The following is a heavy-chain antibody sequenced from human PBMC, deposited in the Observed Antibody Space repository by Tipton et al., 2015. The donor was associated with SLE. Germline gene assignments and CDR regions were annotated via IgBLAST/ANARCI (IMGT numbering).Heavy chain of an antibody. CDR3: ANGFSESGMLSHDY. D-gene: IGHD1-26*01. CDR1: GFTFSSYG. V-gene: IGHV3-33*06. Sequence: SLRLSCAASGFTFSSYGMTWVRQAPGKGLEWVAVIWYDGSNKYYADSVKGRFTISRDNSKNTLYLQMNSLRVEDTAVYYCANGFSESGMLSHDYWGQGTLVTVSS. J-gene: IGHJ4*02. CDR2: IWYDGSNK.